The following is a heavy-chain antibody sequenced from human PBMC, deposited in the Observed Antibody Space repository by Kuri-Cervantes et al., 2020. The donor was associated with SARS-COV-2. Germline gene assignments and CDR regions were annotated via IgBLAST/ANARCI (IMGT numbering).Heavy chain of an antibody. D-gene: IGHD5-18*01. J-gene: IGHJ4*02. CDR2: ISSSSSYI. CDR3: AKTKGVDTAMDCIDY. V-gene: IGHV3-21*01. CDR1: GFTFSSYS. Sequence: GGPLRLSCAPSGFTFSSYSMNWVRQAPGKGLEWVSSISSSSSYIYYADSVKGRFTISRDNAKNSLYLKMNSLRAEDTAVYYCAKTKGVDTAMDCIDYWGQGTLVTVSS.